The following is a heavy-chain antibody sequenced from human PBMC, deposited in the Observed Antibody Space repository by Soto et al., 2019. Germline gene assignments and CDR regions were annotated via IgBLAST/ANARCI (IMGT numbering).Heavy chain of an antibody. J-gene: IGHJ5*02. D-gene: IGHD6-19*01. V-gene: IGHV3-48*02. CDR3: AREGFSSGWRFDP. Sequence: VQLVESGGGLVKPGGSLRLSCAASGFAFSDYSMNWVRQAPGKGLEWVSFIRTTSTIIYYAASVKGRFTISRDDAKNSLYLQMNSLRDEDTAVYYCAREGFSSGWRFDPWCQGTLVTVSS. CDR1: GFAFSDYS. CDR2: IRTTSTII.